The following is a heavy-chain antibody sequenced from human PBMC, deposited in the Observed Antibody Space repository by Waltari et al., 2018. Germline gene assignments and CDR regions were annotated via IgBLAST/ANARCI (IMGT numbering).Heavy chain of an antibody. CDR2: IKNDGSEE. Sequence: EVQLVESGGGLVQPGGSLRLSCAASGFTFSRNWMSWVRQAPGKGLEWVGNIKNDGSEEGFVDSVKGRFTISRDNAKNSMYLQMNSLRVEDTAVYYCARDAARGTIDYWGQGTLVTVSS. D-gene: IGHD3-16*01. V-gene: IGHV3-7*03. CDR3: ARDAARGTIDY. CDR1: GFTFSRNW. J-gene: IGHJ4*02.